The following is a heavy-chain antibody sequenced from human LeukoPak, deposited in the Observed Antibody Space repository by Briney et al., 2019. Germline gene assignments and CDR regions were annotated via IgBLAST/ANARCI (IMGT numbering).Heavy chain of an antibody. D-gene: IGHD1/OR15-1a*01. J-gene: IGHJ4*02. CDR2: IKPDGSDK. Sequence: GGSLRLSCAASGFSFRTYWMSWVRQAPGKGLEWVANIKPDGSDKYYVDSVRGRFTISKDNAKSSLYLQMNSLRAEDTAVYYCTRDNNNLFDYWGQGSPVTVSS. CDR1: GFSFRTYW. V-gene: IGHV3-7*01. CDR3: TRDNNNLFDY.